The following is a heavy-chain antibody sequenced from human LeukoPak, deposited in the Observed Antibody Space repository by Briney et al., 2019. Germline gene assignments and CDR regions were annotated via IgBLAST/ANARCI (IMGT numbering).Heavy chain of an antibody. CDR3: ARARLFVRGPYFDY. D-gene: IGHD2-15*01. Sequence: GESLKISCKGSGYSFTTYWIGWVRQMARKGLEWMGIIYPGDSDTRYNTSFESHVTISADKSISTAYLQWSSMKASDTATYYCARARLFVRGPYFDYWGQGTLVTVSS. CDR1: GYSFTTYW. J-gene: IGHJ4*02. CDR2: IYPGDSDT. V-gene: IGHV5-51*03.